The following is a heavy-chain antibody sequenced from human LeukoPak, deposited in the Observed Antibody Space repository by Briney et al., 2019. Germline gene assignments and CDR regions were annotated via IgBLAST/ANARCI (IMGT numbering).Heavy chain of an antibody. CDR1: GFTLNSRW. D-gene: IGHD3-22*01. CDR3: ARMFLGRMMIYPTSFDS. J-gene: IGHJ4*01. CDR2: INQHGSEK. Sequence: GGSLRLSCAASGFTLNSRWMSWVRQRPGKGLECVAAINQHGSEKYYVDSVKGRFTISRDNAKNSVYLQMSSLRAEDTALYYCARMFLGRMMIYPTSFDSWGQGTLVTVSS. V-gene: IGHV3-7*01.